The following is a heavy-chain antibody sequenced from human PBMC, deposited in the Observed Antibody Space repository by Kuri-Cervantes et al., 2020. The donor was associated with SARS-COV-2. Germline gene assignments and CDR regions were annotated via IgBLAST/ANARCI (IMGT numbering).Heavy chain of an antibody. Sequence: SETLSLTCTVSGASFSRYYWSWIRQPPGKGLEWIGYIDYTGSTNSNPSLKSRVTISMDTSKSQFSLKVSSVTSADTAVYYCTRGTIVFGDDYFDYWSQGTLVTVSS. J-gene: IGHJ4*02. CDR3: TRGTIVFGDDYFDY. CDR1: GASFSRYY. V-gene: IGHV4-59*01. CDR2: IDYTGST. D-gene: IGHD4-17*01.